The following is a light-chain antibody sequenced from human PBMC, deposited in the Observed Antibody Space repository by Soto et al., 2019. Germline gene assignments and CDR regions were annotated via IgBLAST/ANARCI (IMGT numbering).Light chain of an antibody. Sequence: DIQMTQSPSSLSASVGDIVTITCRARQSISSYLNWFQQKPGKAPKLLIYAAFSLQSGVPSRFRGSGSGTDFTLTISSLQPEDFATYYCQQSYSTPWTFGQGTKVEIK. CDR3: QQSYSTPWT. J-gene: IGKJ1*01. V-gene: IGKV1-39*01. CDR2: AAF. CDR1: QSISSY.